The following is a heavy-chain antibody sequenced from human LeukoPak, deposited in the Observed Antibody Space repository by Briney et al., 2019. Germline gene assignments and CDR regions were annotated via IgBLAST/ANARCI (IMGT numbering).Heavy chain of an antibody. J-gene: IGHJ6*03. CDR1: GYTFTGYY. D-gene: IGHD3-10*01. V-gene: IGHV1-2*02. CDR2: INPNSGGT. CDR3: ARRMYGSGIIGAYYYYMDV. Sequence: ASVKVSCKASGYTFTGYYMHWVRQAPGQGLEWMGWINPNSGGTNYAQKFQGRVTMTRDTSISTAYMELSSLRSEDTAVYYCARRMYGSGIIGAYYYYMDVWGKGTTVTISS.